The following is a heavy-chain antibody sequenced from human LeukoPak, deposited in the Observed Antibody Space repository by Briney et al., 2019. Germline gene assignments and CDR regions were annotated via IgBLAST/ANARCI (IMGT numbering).Heavy chain of an antibody. CDR2: IYYSGST. V-gene: IGHV4-38-2*01. CDR1: GYSISSGYY. J-gene: IGHJ4*02. D-gene: IGHD5-18*01. Sequence: SETLSLTCAVSGYSISSGYYWGWLRQPPGKGLEWIGRIYYSGSTYYNPSLKSRVTISVDTSKNQFSLKLSSVTAADTAVYYCARGNSYGRTYYFDYWGQGTLVTVSS. CDR3: ARGNSYGRTYYFDY.